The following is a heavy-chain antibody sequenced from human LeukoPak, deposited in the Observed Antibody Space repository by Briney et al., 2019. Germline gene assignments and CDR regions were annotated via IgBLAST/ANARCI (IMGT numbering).Heavy chain of an antibody. D-gene: IGHD6-19*01. CDR1: GGSISSYY. CDR3: ARTPRTLQGGSSGWSRYVTPFLDL. CDR2: IYYSGST. V-gene: IGHV4-59*01. J-gene: IGHJ2*01. Sequence: TSETLSLTCTVSGGSISSYYWSWIRQPPGKGLEWIGYIYYSGSTNYNPSLKSRVTISVDTSKNQFSLKLSSVTAADTAVYYCARTPRTLQGGSSGWSRYVTPFLDLWGRGTLVTVSS.